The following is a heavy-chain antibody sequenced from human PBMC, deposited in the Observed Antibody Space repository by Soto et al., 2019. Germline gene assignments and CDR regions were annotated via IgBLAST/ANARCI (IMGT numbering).Heavy chain of an antibody. CDR1: GGTFSSYT. V-gene: IGHV1-69*02. CDR2: IIPILGIA. D-gene: IGHD2-2*01. J-gene: IGHJ4*02. Sequence: SVKVSCKASGGTFSSYTISWVRQAPGQGLEWMGRIIPILGIANYAQKFQGRVTITADKSTSTAYMELSSLRSEDTAVYYCARTPRYCSSTSCYFDYWGQGTLVTVSS. CDR3: ARTPRYCSSTSCYFDY.